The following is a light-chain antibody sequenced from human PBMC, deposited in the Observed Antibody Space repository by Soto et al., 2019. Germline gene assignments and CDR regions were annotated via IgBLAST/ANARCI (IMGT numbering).Light chain of an antibody. CDR2: WAS. V-gene: IGKV4-1*01. CDR3: HQYCTTPQS. J-gene: IGKJ2*03. CDR1: QSVLDNSTNKSY. Sequence: VLTQSPSSLAVSLGERATANCRSSQSVLDNSTNKSYLAWYQKKPGHPPKLLVHWASVRDAGVPDRFSVGGSGTDFTLTISSLQAEDGAVYYCHQYCTTPQSFGQGTLREMK.